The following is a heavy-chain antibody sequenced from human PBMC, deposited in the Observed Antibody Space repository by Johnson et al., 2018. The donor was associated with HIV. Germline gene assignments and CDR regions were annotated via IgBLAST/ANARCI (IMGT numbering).Heavy chain of an antibody. CDR1: GFTFSSYG. Sequence: QVQLVESGGGLVQPGGSLRLSCAASGFTFSSYGMHWVRQAPGKGLEWVAFIRYDGSNKYNADSVKGRFIISRDNSKNTLSLQMHSLRAEDTAVYYCARERARQELGLDGAFDIWGQGTTVSVS. V-gene: IGHV3-30*02. CDR2: IRYDGSNK. D-gene: IGHD6-13*01. J-gene: IGHJ3*02. CDR3: ARERARQELGLDGAFDI.